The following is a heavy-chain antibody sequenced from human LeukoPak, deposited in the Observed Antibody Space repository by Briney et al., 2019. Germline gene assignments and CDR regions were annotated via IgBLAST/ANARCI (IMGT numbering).Heavy chain of an antibody. V-gene: IGHV4-34*01. J-gene: IGHJ4*02. Sequence: SGTLSLTCAVYGGSFSGYYWSWIRQPPGKGLEWIGEINHSGSTNYNPSLKSRVTISVDTSKNQFSLKLSSVTAADTAVYYCAREHSSSFFDYWGQGTLVTVSS. CDR3: AREHSSSFFDY. CDR2: INHSGST. CDR1: GGSFSGYY. D-gene: IGHD6-13*01.